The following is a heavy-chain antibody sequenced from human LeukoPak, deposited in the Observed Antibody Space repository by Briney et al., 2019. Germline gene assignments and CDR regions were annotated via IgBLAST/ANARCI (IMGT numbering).Heavy chain of an antibody. CDR1: GFTFSSYA. Sequence: GGSLRLSCAASGFTFSSYAMSWVRQARGKGLEWVSAISGSGGSTYYADSVKGRLTISRNNSKNTLYLKMNSLRAKDTAVYYCAKVTYCSSTSCYPDYWGQGTLVTVSS. D-gene: IGHD2-2*01. CDR3: AKVTYCSSTSCYPDY. V-gene: IGHV3-23*01. CDR2: ISGSGGST. J-gene: IGHJ4*02.